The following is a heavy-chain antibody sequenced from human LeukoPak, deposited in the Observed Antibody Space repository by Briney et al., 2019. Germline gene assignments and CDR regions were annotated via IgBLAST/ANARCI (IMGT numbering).Heavy chain of an antibody. CDR1: GYTFTGYY. V-gene: IGHV1-2*02. Sequence: GAPVKVSCKASGYTFTGYYMHWVRQAPGQGLEWMGWINPNSGGTNYAQKFQGRVTMTRDTSISTAYMELSRLRSDDTAVYYCARDNCSGGSCYFHYWGQGTLVTVSS. J-gene: IGHJ4*02. D-gene: IGHD2-15*01. CDR3: ARDNCSGGSCYFHY. CDR2: INPNSGGT.